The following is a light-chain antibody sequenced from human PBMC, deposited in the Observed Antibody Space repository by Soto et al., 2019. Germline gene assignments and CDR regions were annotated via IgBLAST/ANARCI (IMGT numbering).Light chain of an antibody. Sequence: EVVLTQYPGTLSLSPGERATLYCRSSQTVNANFLAWYQQKPGQAPRLLIYAASSRATGIPDRISGSGSGTDFTLTISRLEPEDFAVYFCHHYGRTPTFGQGTRLEI. CDR3: HHYGRTPT. J-gene: IGKJ5*01. CDR1: QTVNANF. CDR2: AAS. V-gene: IGKV3-20*01.